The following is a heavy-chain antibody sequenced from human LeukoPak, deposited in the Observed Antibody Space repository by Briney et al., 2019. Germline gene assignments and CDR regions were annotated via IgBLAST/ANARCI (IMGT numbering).Heavy chain of an antibody. Sequence: KASETLSLTCAVYGGSFSGYCWSWIRQPPGKGLEWIGEINHSGSTNYNPSLKSRVTISVDTSKNQFSLKLSSVTAADTAVYYCAGFGELDLDYWGQGTLVTVSS. CDR1: GGSFSGYC. CDR2: INHSGST. CDR3: AGFGELDLDY. V-gene: IGHV4-34*01. J-gene: IGHJ4*02. D-gene: IGHD3-10*01.